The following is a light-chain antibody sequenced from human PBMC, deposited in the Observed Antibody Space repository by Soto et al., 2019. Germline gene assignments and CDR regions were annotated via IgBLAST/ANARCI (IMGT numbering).Light chain of an antibody. V-gene: IGLV1-47*01. CDR3: AAWDGDLSARL. CDR1: SSNIGSNY. J-gene: IGLJ2*01. Sequence: QPVLTQPPSASGTPGQRVTISCSGSSSNIGSNYVYWYQQLPGTAPKLLVYKNNQRPSGVPDRFSGSNSGTSASLAISGLRSEDEADYYCAAWDGDLSARLFGGGTKLTVL. CDR2: KNN.